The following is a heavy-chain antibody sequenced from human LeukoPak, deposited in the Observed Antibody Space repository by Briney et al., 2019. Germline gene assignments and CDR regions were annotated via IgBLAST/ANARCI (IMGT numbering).Heavy chain of an antibody. V-gene: IGHV3-23*01. Sequence: GESLTLSCAASGFTFSSYSMSWVRQAPGKGLEWVSAITDSGGSTYYPDSVKGRFTISRDNSKNTLYLQMNTLRAEDTAIYYCAKGSSGSRPYYFDYWGQGTLVTVSS. CDR3: AKGSSGSRPYYFDY. J-gene: IGHJ4*02. D-gene: IGHD3-22*01. CDR2: ITDSGGST. CDR1: GFTFSSYS.